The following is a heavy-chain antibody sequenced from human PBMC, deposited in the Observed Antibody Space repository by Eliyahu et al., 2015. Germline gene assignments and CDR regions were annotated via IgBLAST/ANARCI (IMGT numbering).Heavy chain of an antibody. CDR3: AMDVVVGGSQTLDF. Sequence: EVQLLESGGGLVQPGGSLRLSCAASGFTFSHHAMNWVRQAPGKGLEWVSSINHDGARTYYADSLKGRFTISRDNSKNTLSLQMSSLRVDDTAIYYCAMDVVVGGSQTLDFWGQGTLVTVSS. J-gene: IGHJ4*02. V-gene: IGHV3-23*01. CDR2: INHDGART. D-gene: IGHD2-21*01. CDR1: GFTFSHHA.